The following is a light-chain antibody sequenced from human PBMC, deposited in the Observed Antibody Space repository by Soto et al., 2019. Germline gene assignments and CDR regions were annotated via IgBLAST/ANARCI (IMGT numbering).Light chain of an antibody. J-gene: IGLJ2*01. CDR3: SSYTSSSAFVV. Sequence: QSVLTQPASVSGSPGQPITISCTGTSSDIGGYDYVSWYQQHPGKAPQLMIYEVSTRPSGVSYRFSGSKSGNTASLTISGLQAEDEADYYCSSYTSSSAFVVFGGGTKVTVL. CDR1: SSDIGGYDY. V-gene: IGLV2-14*01. CDR2: EVS.